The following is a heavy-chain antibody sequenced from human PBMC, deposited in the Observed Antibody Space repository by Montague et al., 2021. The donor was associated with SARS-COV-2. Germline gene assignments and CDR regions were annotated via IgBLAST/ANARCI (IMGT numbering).Heavy chain of an antibody. D-gene: IGHD3-9*01. CDR2: IDWDDDK. V-gene: IGHV2-70*04. CDR3: ARSYYDILNAYYTPSDY. Sequence: PALVKPTQTLTLTCTFSGFSLSTSGMRASWIRQPPGKALEWLARIDWDDDKFYSTSLKTRLTISKDTSKNQVVLTLTNMDPVDTATYYCARSYYDILNAYYTPSDYWGQGTQVTVSS. CDR1: GFSLSTSGMR. J-gene: IGHJ4*02.